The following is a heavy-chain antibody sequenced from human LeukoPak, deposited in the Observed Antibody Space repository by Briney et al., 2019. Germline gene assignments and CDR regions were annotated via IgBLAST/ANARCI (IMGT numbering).Heavy chain of an antibody. J-gene: IGHJ4*02. D-gene: IGHD4-23*01. CDR3: ARVKFGGNSPPRFDY. CDR1: GYTFTSYY. Sequence: GASVKVSCKASGYTFTSYYMHWVRQAPGQGLEWMGIINPSGGSTSYAQKFQGRVTMTRDMSTSTVYMELSSLRSEDTAVYYCARVKFGGNSPPRFDYWGQGTLVTVSS. CDR2: INPSGGST. V-gene: IGHV1-46*01.